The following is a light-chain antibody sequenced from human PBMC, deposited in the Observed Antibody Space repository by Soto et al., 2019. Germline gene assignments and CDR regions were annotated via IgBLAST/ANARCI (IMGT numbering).Light chain of an antibody. CDR3: QQYNNWPT. CDR2: GAS. Sequence: EIVMTQSPGTLSVSPGERATLSCRASQSISGNLVWYQQKPGQAPRLLIYGASSGASGIPDRFSGSGSGTDFTLTISRLEPEDFAVYYCQQYNNWPTFGQGTKVDIK. CDR1: QSISGN. V-gene: IGKV3D-15*01. J-gene: IGKJ1*01.